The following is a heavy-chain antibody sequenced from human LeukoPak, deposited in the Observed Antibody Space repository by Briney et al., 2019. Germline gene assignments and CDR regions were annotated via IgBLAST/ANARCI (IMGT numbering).Heavy chain of an antibody. CDR3: ARDYYDSSGMYYFDY. J-gene: IGHJ4*02. CDR1: GGTFSSYA. D-gene: IGHD3-22*01. V-gene: IGHV1-69*05. CDR2: IIPISGTA. Sequence: ASVKVSCKASGGTFSSYAISWVRQAPGQGLEWMGGIIPISGTANYAQKFQGRVTITTDESTSTAYMELSSLRSEDTAVYYCARDYYDSSGMYYFDYWGQGTLVTVSS.